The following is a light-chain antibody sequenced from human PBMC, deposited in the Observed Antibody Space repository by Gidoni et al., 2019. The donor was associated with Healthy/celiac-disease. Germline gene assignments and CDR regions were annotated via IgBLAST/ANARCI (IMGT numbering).Light chain of an antibody. CDR2: QDS. CDR1: NLGDKY. J-gene: IGLJ2*01. Sequence: SYELTQPPSVSVSPGQTASITCSGDNLGDKYACWYQQKPGQSPVLVIYQDSKRPSGTPERFSGSNSGNTATLTIRGTQAMDEADYYCQAWDSSTARVVFGGGTKLTVL. V-gene: IGLV3-1*01. CDR3: QAWDSSTARVV.